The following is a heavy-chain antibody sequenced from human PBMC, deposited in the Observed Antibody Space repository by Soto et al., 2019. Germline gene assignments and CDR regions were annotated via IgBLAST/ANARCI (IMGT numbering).Heavy chain of an antibody. CDR3: ARGRAGNNWFDP. CDR2: LSSDGSNK. J-gene: IGHJ5*02. Sequence: PGGTLRLSCAASGFTFSDYSMHWVRQAPGKGLEWVAVLSSDGSNKYYADSARGRFTISRDNSENMFYLQMNSLRAEDTALYYCARGRAGNNWFDPWGQGTLVTVSS. V-gene: IGHV3-30-3*01. D-gene: IGHD3-10*01. CDR1: GFTFSDYS.